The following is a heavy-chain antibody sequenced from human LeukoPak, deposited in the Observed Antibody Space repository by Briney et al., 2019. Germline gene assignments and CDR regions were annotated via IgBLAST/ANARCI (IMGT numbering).Heavy chain of an antibody. V-gene: IGHV3-21*01. CDR1: GFTFSSYS. CDR3: ARDQDTATVTYFDY. D-gene: IGHD5-18*01. CDR2: ISSSSSYI. Sequence: GGSLRLSCAASGFTFSSYSMNWVRQAPGKGLEWVSSISSSSSYIYYADSVKGRFTISRDNAKNSLYLQMNSLRAEDTAVYYCARDQDTATVTYFDYWGQGTLVTVSS. J-gene: IGHJ4*02.